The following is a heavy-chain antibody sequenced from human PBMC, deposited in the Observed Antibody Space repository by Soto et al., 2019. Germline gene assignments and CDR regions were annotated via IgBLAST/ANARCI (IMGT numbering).Heavy chain of an antibody. J-gene: IGHJ4*02. CDR1: GYTFTSDA. CDR3: ARDCCSSVYY. D-gene: IGHD6-6*01. V-gene: IGHV1-3*01. Sequence: VTLVQSGAEVKNHGASMKDYCKPSGYTFTSDAILWGHQAPGQRPEWMGWINAGPGDTKYSQNFQGRVTITGDTSASRADMELSSLKSEDTAVYYCARDCCSSVYYWGQGGLFAVAS. CDR2: INAGPGDT.